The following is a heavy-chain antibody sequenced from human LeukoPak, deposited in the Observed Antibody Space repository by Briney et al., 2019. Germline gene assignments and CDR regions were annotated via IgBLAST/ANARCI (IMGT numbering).Heavy chain of an antibody. D-gene: IGHD2-2*01. CDR3: ARESRRRYCSSTSCFSYWFDP. CDR1: GGSFSGYY. Sequence: KPSETLPLTCAVYGGSFSGYYWSWIRQPPGKGLEWIGEINHSGSTNYNPSLKSRVTISVDTSKNQFSLKLSSVTAADTAVYYCARESRRRYCSSTSCFSYWFDPWGQGTLVTVSS. V-gene: IGHV4-34*01. CDR2: INHSGST. J-gene: IGHJ5*02.